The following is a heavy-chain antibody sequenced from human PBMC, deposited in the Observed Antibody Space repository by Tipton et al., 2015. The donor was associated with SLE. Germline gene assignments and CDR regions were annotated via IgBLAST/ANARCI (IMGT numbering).Heavy chain of an antibody. Sequence: GLVKPSQTLSLTCTVTGGFISSGGYFWNWIRQHPGKGLEWIGYMYYSGSSFYNPSLQSRVSISVDTSKNQFSLKLTSVTAADTAVYYCARARGRTSWTLDYWGQGTLVTVSS. CDR3: ARARGRTSWTLDY. CDR1: GGFISSGGYF. J-gene: IGHJ4*02. CDR2: MYYSGSS. D-gene: IGHD2-2*01. V-gene: IGHV4-31*03.